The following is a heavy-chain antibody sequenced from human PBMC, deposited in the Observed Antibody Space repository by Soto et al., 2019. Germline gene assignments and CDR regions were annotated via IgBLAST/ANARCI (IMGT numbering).Heavy chain of an antibody. J-gene: IGHJ4*02. CDR1: GYTFTSYG. CDR3: ARDRRDGYNLYFDY. D-gene: IGHD5-12*01. CDR2: ISAYNGNT. Sequence: ASVKVSCKGSGYTFTSYGIRWVRQAPGQGLEWMGWISAYNGNTNYAQKLQGRVTMTTDTSTSTAYMELRSLRSDDTAVYYCARDRRDGYNLYFDYWGQGTLVTVSS. V-gene: IGHV1-18*01.